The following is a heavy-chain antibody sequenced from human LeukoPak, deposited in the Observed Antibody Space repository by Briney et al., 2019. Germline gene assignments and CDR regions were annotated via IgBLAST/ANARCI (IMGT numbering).Heavy chain of an antibody. V-gene: IGHV3-66*01. CDR2: IYSGGAT. D-gene: IGHD6-6*01. Sequence: PGGSLRLSCAAFGFTVSNNYMRWVRQAPGKGLEWVSLIYSGGATFYADAVKGRSTISRDGSKNTLYLQMNSLRAEDTAVYYCARDPPAVAANTYGWGQGTLVTVSS. J-gene: IGHJ4*02. CDR3: ARDPPAVAANTYG. CDR1: GFTVSNNY.